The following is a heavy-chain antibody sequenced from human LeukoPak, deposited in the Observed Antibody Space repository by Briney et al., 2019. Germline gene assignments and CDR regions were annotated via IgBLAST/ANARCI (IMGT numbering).Heavy chain of an antibody. Sequence: GGSLRLSCAASGFTFSSYGMSWVRQAPGKGLEWVSYISSSGSTIYYADSVKGRFTISRDNAKNSLYLQMNSLRAEDTAVYYCARIATGYYFDYWGQGTLVTVSS. CDR3: ARIATGYYFDY. D-gene: IGHD3-9*01. V-gene: IGHV3-48*04. J-gene: IGHJ4*02. CDR1: GFTFSSYG. CDR2: ISSSGSTI.